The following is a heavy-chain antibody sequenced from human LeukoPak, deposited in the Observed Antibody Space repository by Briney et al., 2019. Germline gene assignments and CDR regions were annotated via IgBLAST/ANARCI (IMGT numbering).Heavy chain of an antibody. CDR2: ISYNGSNK. CDR3: ARSIPPHDY. V-gene: IGHV3-30*14. D-gene: IGHD2-2*02. CDR1: GFTFSSYA. Sequence: PGGSLRLSCAASGFTFSSYAMHWVRQAPGKGLEWVAVISYNGSNKYYADSVKGRFTISRDNSKNTLYLQMNSLRAEDTAVYYCARSIPPHDYWGQGTLVTVSS. J-gene: IGHJ4*02.